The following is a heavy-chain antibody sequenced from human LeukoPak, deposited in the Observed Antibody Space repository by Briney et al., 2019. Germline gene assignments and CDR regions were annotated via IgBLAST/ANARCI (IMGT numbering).Heavy chain of an antibody. V-gene: IGHV4-39*01. CDR3: ARHERCSSINCIYNWFDP. CDR2: VFYSGRT. D-gene: IGHD2-2*01. Sequence: KPSETLSLTCTVSGGSIPTKNFYWGWIRQPPGKGLEWIGIVFYSGRTYYNPSLKSRVTIFVDPSKNQFSLNLRSVTAADTAVYYCARHERCSSINCIYNWFDPWGQGTLVIVSS. J-gene: IGHJ5*02. CDR1: GGSIPTKNFY.